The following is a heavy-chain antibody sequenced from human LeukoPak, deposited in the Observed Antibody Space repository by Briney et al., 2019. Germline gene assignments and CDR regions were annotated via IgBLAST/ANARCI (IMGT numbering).Heavy chain of an antibody. J-gene: IGHJ3*02. D-gene: IGHD3-16*01. CDR3: ARDNYDYGDAFDI. CDR2: IKQDGSEK. Sequence: GGSLRLSCAASGFTFSSYWMSWVRQAPGKGLEWVANIKQDGSEKYYVDSVKGRFTISRDNAKNSLYLQMNSLRAEDTAVYYCARDNYDYGDAFDIWGQGTMVTVSS. CDR1: GFTFSSYW. V-gene: IGHV3-7*01.